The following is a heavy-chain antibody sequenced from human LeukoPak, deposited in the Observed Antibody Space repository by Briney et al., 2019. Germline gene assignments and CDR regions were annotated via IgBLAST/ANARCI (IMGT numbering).Heavy chain of an antibody. CDR1: GGSISSSRYY. CDR3: ARLRTYCSSSSCFLYVFDY. V-gene: IGHV4-39*01. J-gene: IGHJ4*02. D-gene: IGHD2-2*01. Sequence: TSETLSLTCTVSGGSISSSRYYWGWIRQPPGQGLEWIGSIYYSGSAYYNPPLKSRVTISVDTSKNQFSLKLSSVTAADTAVYYCARLRTYCSSSSCFLYVFDYWGQGTLVTVSS. CDR2: IYYSGSA.